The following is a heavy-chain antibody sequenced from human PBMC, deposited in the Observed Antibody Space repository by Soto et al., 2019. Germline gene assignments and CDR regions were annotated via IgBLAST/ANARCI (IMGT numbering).Heavy chain of an antibody. CDR1: GSTFNGYY. J-gene: IGHJ6*02. CDR3: AREAAARPVHYYGMDV. CDR2: ISPNSGGT. D-gene: IGHD6-6*01. Sequence: ASEKVSCKASGSTFNGYYINWVRQPPGQGLEWMGWISPNSGGTHYAQRIQGWVTMTRDTSTSTAYMELSRLRSDDTAVYYCAREAAARPVHYYGMDVWGQGTTVTVSS. V-gene: IGHV1-2*04.